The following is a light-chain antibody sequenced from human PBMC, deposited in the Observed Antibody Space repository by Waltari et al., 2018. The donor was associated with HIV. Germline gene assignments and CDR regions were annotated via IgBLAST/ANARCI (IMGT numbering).Light chain of an antibody. CDR3: QQYHAYPVT. V-gene: IGKV1-5*01. CDR2: QAS. CDR1: QNINRW. J-gene: IGKJ4*01. Sequence: DIQMTQSLATLSASVGDRVTISCRASQNINRWLAWYQQRPGKPPKFLIYQASSLESGVPSRFSGSGSGTLFTLTINSLQPADFATYYCQQYHAYPVTFGGGTKVESK.